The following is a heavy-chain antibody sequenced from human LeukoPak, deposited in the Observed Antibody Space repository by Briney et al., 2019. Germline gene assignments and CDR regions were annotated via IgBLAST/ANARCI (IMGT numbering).Heavy chain of an antibody. CDR2: ISAYNGNT. Sequence: ASVKVSCKASGYTFTSYGISWVRQAPGQGLEWMGWISAYNGNTNYAQKLQGRVTMTTDTSTSTAYMELRSLRSDDTAVYYCARVGSNDSSGYYRGVFDYWGQGTLVTVSS. V-gene: IGHV1-18*01. CDR1: GYTFTSYG. CDR3: ARVGSNDSSGYYRGVFDY. J-gene: IGHJ4*02. D-gene: IGHD3-22*01.